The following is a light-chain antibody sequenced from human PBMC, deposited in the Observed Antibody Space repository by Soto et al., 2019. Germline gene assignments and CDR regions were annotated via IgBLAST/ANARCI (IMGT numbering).Light chain of an antibody. CDR2: AAS. Sequence: DIQMTQSPSSLSASVGDRVTITCRASQSVNTYLHWYQQKAGQAPKLLIYAASNLQSGVPSRFSGRGSGTDFTLTVESXQPEDFATYYCQQGYSNPWTFGQGTKVDNK. J-gene: IGKJ1*01. CDR1: QSVNTY. V-gene: IGKV1-39*01. CDR3: QQGYSNPWT.